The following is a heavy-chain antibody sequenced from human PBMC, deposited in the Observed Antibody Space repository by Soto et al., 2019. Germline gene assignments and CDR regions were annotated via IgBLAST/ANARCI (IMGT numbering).Heavy chain of an antibody. CDR2: IYYSGSA. CDR3: ARVGDDYSNYFYDY. J-gene: IGHJ4*02. V-gene: IGHV4-39*01. Sequence: PSETLSLTCTVSGGSISSSGHYWGWIRQPPGKALEWIGSIYYSGSAYYNPSLKSRVTISVDTSKNQFSLRLSSVTAADTAVFYCARVGDDYSNYFYDYWGQGTLVTVPS. CDR1: GGSISSSGHY. D-gene: IGHD4-4*01.